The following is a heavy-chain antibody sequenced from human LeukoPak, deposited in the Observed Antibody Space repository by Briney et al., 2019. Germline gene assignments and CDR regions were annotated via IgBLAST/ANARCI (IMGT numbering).Heavy chain of an antibody. Sequence: GESLKISCEGSGYSFSNYWLGWVRQMPGKGLEWMGIIYPGDFDTRYSPSFQGQVTISADKSISTAYLQWSSLKASDTAMYYCARVDYYDRSGYFDYWGQGTQVTVSS. CDR2: IYPGDFDT. V-gene: IGHV5-51*01. CDR3: ARVDYYDRSGYFDY. CDR1: GYSFSNYW. D-gene: IGHD3-22*01. J-gene: IGHJ4*02.